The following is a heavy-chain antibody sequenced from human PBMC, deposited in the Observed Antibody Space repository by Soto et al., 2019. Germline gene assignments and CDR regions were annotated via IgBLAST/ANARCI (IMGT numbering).Heavy chain of an antibody. J-gene: IGHJ4*02. CDR1: GFTFSNFA. V-gene: IGHV3-23*01. CDR3: AKWLRSGSYYCDY. CDR2: VDSSGRT. Sequence: EVQLLESGGGLVQPGGSLRLSCAASGFTFSNFAMSWVRQAPGKGPEWVSLVDSSGRTYYTDSVKGRFTVSRDNSENTVYLQMNSLRAEDTAVYYCAKWLRSGSYYCDYWGQGTLVTVSS. D-gene: IGHD1-26*01.